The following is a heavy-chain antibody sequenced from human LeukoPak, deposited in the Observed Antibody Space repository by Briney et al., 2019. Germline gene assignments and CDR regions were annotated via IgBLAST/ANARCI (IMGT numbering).Heavy chain of an antibody. CDR1: RFTFNSYA. CDR3: ARTHAFDI. CDR2: IGGSNGIT. J-gene: IGHJ3*02. D-gene: IGHD1-1*01. Sequence: PGGSLRLSCAASRFTFNSYAMSWVRQAPGKGLEWVSVIGGSNGITFYVGSVKGRFTISRDNSKDTLYLQMNSLRAEDTAVYYCARTHAFDIWGQGTMVTVSS. V-gene: IGHV3-23*01.